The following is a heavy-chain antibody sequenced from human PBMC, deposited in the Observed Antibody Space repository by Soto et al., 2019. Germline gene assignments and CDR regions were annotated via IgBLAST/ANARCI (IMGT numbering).Heavy chain of an antibody. CDR2: INPNSGGT. CDR3: ARSRWVAPRLMDV. Sequence: ASVKVSCKASGYTFTGYYMHWLRQSPGQGLEWMGWINPNSGGTNYAQKFQGWVTMTRDTSISTAYMELSSLRSEDTAVYYCARSRWVAPRLMDVWGQGTTVTVSS. V-gene: IGHV1-2*04. D-gene: IGHD2-15*01. CDR1: GYTFTGYY. J-gene: IGHJ6*02.